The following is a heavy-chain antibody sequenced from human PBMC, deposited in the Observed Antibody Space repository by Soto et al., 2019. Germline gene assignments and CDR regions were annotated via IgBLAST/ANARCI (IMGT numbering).Heavy chain of an antibody. CDR3: ARANAWLYEDYFDS. D-gene: IGHD3-22*01. Sequence: LQLQESGSGLVKPSQTLSLTCAVSGGSISSDYSWSWIGHPPGQGLEWLGYIDHSGNTFYNPSLQSRVTISGDQSKNQFSLRLRSVTAADTAVYYCARANAWLYEDYFDSWGQGSLVTVSS. J-gene: IGHJ4*02. CDR1: GGSISSDYS. CDR2: IDHSGNT. V-gene: IGHV4-30-2*01.